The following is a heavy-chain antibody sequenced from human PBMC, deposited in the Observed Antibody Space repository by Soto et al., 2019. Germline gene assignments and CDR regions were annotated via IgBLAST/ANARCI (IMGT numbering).Heavy chain of an antibody. CDR2: IYYSGST. CDR1: GGSLNNADYF. J-gene: IGHJ6*02. V-gene: IGHV4-31*03. D-gene: IGHD4-17*01. CDR3: ARDADYGGSRGGMDV. Sequence: QVHLEESGPGLVKPSETLSLICSVSGGSLNNADYFWSWIRHHPENGLEWIGYIYYSGSTRYNPSFKTRATLSRDTSKNQFSLRLNSVTVADTAVYFCARDADYGGSRGGMDVWGRGTTVTVSS.